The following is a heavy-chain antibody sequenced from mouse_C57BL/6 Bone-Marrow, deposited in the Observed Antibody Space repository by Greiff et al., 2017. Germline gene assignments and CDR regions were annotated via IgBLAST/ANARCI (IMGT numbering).Heavy chain of an antibody. CDR1: GYTFTDYY. J-gene: IGHJ2*01. CDR2: IYPGSGNT. V-gene: IGHV1-76*01. CDR3: ARAGGFDY. Sequence: QVQLKESGAELVRPGASVKLSCKASGYTFTDYYINWVKQRPGQGLEWIARIYPGSGNTYYNEKFKGKATLTAEKSSSTAYMQLSSLTSEDSAVYFCARAGGFDYWGQGTTLTVSS.